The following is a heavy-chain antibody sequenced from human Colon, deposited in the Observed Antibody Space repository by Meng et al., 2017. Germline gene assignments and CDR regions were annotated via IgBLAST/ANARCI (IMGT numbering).Heavy chain of an antibody. D-gene: IGHD3-10*01. CDR1: GGSISGDGYY. J-gene: IGHJ5*02. CDR3: ARDPSNRGAFFDP. Sequence: QWQLAESGPGLVKPSQTLSLTCVVSGGSISGDGYYWSWIRQHPGKGLEWIGYVHDSGDTYYKSSLKSRITISIDTSENQFSLKLKSVTAADTAVYYCARDPSNRGAFFDPWGQGTLVTVSS. V-gene: IGHV4-31*11. CDR2: VHDSGDT.